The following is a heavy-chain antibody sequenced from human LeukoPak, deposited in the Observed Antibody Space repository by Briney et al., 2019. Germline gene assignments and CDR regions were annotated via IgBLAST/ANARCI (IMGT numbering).Heavy chain of an antibody. V-gene: IGHV3-23*01. J-gene: IGHJ3*02. D-gene: IGHD1-26*01. CDR2: ISGSGGST. CDR3: AKDHGWELLNAFDI. CDR1: GFTFSSYA. Sequence: PGGSLRLSCAASGFTFSSYATSWVRQAPGKGLEWVSAISGSGGSTYYADSVKGRSTISRDNSKNTLYLQMNSLRAEDTAVYYCAKDHGWELLNAFDIWGQGTMVTVSS.